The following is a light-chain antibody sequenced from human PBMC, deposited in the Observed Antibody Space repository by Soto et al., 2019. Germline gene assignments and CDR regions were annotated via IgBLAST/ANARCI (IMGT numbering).Light chain of an antibody. CDR2: EVS. J-gene: IGLJ1*01. CDR3: CSYAGSSTLV. CDR1: SSEVGSYNL. Sequence: QSVLTQPASVSGSPGQSITISCTGTSSEVGSYNLVSWYQQHPGKAPKLMIYEVSKRPSGVSNRFSGSKSGNTASLTITRLQAEDEADYYCCSYAGSSTLVFGTGTKVTVL. V-gene: IGLV2-23*02.